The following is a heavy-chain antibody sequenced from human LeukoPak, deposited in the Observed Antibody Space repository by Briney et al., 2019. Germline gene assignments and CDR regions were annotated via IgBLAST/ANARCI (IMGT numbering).Heavy chain of an antibody. D-gene: IGHD2-21*02. J-gene: IGHJ6*03. CDR2: IYSGGST. V-gene: IGHV3-66*02. CDR3: ASGVTPCGWPYYYYMDV. CDR1: GFTVSSNY. Sequence: PGGSLRLSCAASGFTVSSNYMSGVRQAPGKGLEWVSVIYSGGSTYSAASVKGRFTISRDNSKNTLYLQMNSLRAEDTAVYYCASGVTPCGWPYYYYMDVWGKGTTVTVSS.